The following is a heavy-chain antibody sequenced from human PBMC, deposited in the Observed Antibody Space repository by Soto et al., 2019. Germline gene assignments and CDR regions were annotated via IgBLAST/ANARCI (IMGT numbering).Heavy chain of an antibody. J-gene: IGHJ5*02. Sequence: GGSLRLSCAASGFTFSCSAMHWVRQASGKGLEWVVRIRSKANSYATAYAASVKGRFTISRDDSKNTAYLQMNSLKTEDTAVYYRTRNDARRYSSGWYPNWFDPGGQGTLVTVSS. V-gene: IGHV3-73*01. CDR2: IRSKANSYAT. CDR1: GFTFSCSA. CDR3: TRNDARRYSSGWYPNWFDP. D-gene: IGHD6-19*01.